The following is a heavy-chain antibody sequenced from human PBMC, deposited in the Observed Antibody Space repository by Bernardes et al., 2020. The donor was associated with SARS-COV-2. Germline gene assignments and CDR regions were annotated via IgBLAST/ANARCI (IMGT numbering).Heavy chain of an antibody. CDR2: ISYDGSNK. Sequence: GGSLRLSCAASGFTFSSYAMHWVRQAPGKGLEWVAFISYDGSNKYYADSVKGRFTISRDNSKNTLYLQMNSLRAEDTAVYYCARDRRQQLVRDAFDIWGQGTMVTVSS. CDR3: ARDRRQQLVRDAFDI. V-gene: IGHV3-30*04. J-gene: IGHJ3*02. CDR1: GFTFSSYA. D-gene: IGHD6-13*01.